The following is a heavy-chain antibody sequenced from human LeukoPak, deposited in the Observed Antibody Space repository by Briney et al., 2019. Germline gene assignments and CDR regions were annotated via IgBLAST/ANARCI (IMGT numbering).Heavy chain of an antibody. V-gene: IGHV1-18*01. J-gene: IGHJ4*02. Sequence: ASVKVSCKASGYIFTRYGISWVRQAPGQGLEWMGWISAHYGNINYAQKFQGRLTMTTDTSTNTAYMELRSLRPDDTAVYYCARDFFHGHCSGLSCFLLDYWGQGSLVTVSS. CDR3: ARDFFHGHCSGLSCFLLDY. CDR2: ISAHYGNI. CDR1: GYIFTRYG. D-gene: IGHD2-15*01.